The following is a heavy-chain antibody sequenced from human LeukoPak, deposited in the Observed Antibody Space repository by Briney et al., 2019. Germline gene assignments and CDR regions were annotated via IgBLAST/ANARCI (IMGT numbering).Heavy chain of an antibody. J-gene: IGHJ5*02. CDR1: GYTFTGYY. D-gene: IGHD6-13*01. CDR3: ARARLQYVAAAGTRMWFDP. Sequence: GGSVKVSCKASGYTFTGYYMHWVRQAPGQGLEWMGWINPNSGGTNYAQKFQGRVTMTRDTSISTAYMELSRLRSDDTAVYYCARARLQYVAAAGTRMWFDPWGQGTLVTVSS. CDR2: INPNSGGT. V-gene: IGHV1-2*02.